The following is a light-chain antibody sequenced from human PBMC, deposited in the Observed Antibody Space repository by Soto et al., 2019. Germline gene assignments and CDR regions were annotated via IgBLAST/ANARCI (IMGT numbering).Light chain of an antibody. J-gene: IGLJ1*01. CDR3: SSYTSSSTPCV. V-gene: IGLV2-14*01. CDR2: DVS. Sequence: QSALTQPASASGSPGQSITISCTGTSSDVGGYNYVSWYQQHPGKAPKLMIYDVSNRPSGVSNRFSGSKSGNTASLTISGLQAEDEADYYCSSYTSSSTPCVFGTGTKVTVL. CDR1: SSDVGGYNY.